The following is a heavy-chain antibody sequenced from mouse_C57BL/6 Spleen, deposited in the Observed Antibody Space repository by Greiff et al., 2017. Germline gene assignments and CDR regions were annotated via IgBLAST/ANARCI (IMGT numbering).Heavy chain of an antibody. CDR3: ARDLYYYAMDY. J-gene: IGHJ4*01. CDR1: GYTFTDYY. Sequence: QVQLQQSGAELVKPGASVKISCKASGYTFTDYYITWVKQRPGQGLEWIGKIGPGSGSTYYNEKFKGKATLTADKSSSTAYMQCSSLTSEDSAGYVCARDLYYYAMDYWGQGTSVTVSS. V-gene: IGHV1-77*01. CDR2: IGPGSGST.